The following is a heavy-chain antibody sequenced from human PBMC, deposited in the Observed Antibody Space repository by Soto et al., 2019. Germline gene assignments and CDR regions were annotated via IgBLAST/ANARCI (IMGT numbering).Heavy chain of an antibody. J-gene: IGHJ6*02. CDR3: ANDGPVYSYGYYGIDV. CDR2: IYPGDSDT. Sequence: GESPNISCTGSGYSLTSYWICCVCQMPGKGLERMGIIYPGDSDTRYSPSFQGQVTISADKSISTAYLHWSSLKASYTAMYYCANDGPVYSYGYYGIDVWGQGTTVTVSS. CDR1: GYSLTSYW. D-gene: IGHD5-18*01. V-gene: IGHV5-51*01.